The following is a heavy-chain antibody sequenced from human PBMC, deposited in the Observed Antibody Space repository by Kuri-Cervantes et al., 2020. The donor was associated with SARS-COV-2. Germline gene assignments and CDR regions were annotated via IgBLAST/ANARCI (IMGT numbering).Heavy chain of an antibody. CDR2: ISHSGST. CDR1: GGSISSNYYY. V-gene: IGHV4-39*01. Sequence: SETLSLTCTVSGGSISSNYYYWGWIRQPPGKGLEWIGSISHSGSTFHNPSLKSRVTVSVDTSKNQFSLKLTSVTAADTAVYYCARQPSAAAGFDYWGQGTLVTVSS. D-gene: IGHD6-13*01. CDR3: ARQPSAAAGFDY. J-gene: IGHJ4*02.